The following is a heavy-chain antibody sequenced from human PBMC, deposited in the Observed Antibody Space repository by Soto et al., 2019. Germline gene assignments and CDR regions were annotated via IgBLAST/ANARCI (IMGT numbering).Heavy chain of an antibody. Sequence: PSETLSLTCTVSGGFIIRYYWSWIRQPPWKGLEWIGYIYYSGSTNYNPSLKSRVTISVDTSKNQFSLKLSSVTAADTAVYYCARVAYCYGSGSYDFDYWGQGTLVTVSS. CDR2: IYYSGST. D-gene: IGHD3-10*01. J-gene: IGHJ4*02. V-gene: IGHV4-59*01. CDR1: GGFIIRYY. CDR3: ARVAYCYGSGSYDFDY.